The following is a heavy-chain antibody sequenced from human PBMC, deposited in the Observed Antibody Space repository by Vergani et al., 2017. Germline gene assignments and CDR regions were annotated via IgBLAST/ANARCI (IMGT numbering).Heavy chain of an antibody. CDR1: GFTFSNAW. D-gene: IGHD3-10*01. CDR3: TTRTYYYGSAGDY. J-gene: IGHJ4*02. Sequence: VQLVESGGGVVQPGGSLRLSCAASGFTFSNAWMSWVRQAPGKGLEWVGRIKSKTDGGTTDYAAPVKGRFTISRDDSKNTLYLQMNGLKTEDTAVYYCTTRTYYYGSAGDYWGQGTLVTVSS. CDR2: IKSKTDGGTT. V-gene: IGHV3-15*01.